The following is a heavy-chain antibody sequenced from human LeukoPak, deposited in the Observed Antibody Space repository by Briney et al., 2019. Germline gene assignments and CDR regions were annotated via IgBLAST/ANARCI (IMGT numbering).Heavy chain of an antibody. CDR1: GGTFSSYA. CDR3: ARGFGTSGYYPPSFDY. Sequence: SVKVSCKASGGTFSSYAISWVRQAPGQGLEWMRGIIPIFGTANYAQKFQGRVTITTDESTSTAYMELSSLRSEDTAVYYCARGFGTSGYYPPSFDYWGQGTLVTVSS. V-gene: IGHV1-69*05. D-gene: IGHD3-22*01. CDR2: IIPIFGTA. J-gene: IGHJ4*02.